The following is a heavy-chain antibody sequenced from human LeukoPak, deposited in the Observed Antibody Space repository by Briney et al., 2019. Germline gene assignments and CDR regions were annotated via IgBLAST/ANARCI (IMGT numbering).Heavy chain of an antibody. V-gene: IGHV1-69*04. Sequence: GASVKVSCKASGYTFTSYGISWVRQAPGQGLEWMGRIIPIFGIANYAQKFQGRVTITADKSTSTAYMELSSLRSEDTTVYYCARVGYCSSTSCYTPYYYYGMDVWGQGTTVTVSS. D-gene: IGHD2-2*02. CDR3: ARVGYCSSTSCYTPYYYYGMDV. CDR1: GYTFTSYG. J-gene: IGHJ6*02. CDR2: IIPIFGIA.